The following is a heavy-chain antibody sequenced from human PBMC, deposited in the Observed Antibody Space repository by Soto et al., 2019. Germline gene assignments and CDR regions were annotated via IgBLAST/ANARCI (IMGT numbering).Heavy chain of an antibody. D-gene: IGHD5-12*01. V-gene: IGHV3-73*01. CDR3: TRHVGYSGYDGFAFDI. J-gene: IGHJ3*02. CDR1: GFTFSGSA. CDR2: IRSKANSYAT. Sequence: GGSLRLSCAASGFTFSGSAMHWVRQASGKGLEWVGRIRSKANSYATAYAASVKGRFTISRDDSKNTAYLQMNSLKTEDTAVYYCTRHVGYSGYDGFAFDIWGQGTMVTVSS.